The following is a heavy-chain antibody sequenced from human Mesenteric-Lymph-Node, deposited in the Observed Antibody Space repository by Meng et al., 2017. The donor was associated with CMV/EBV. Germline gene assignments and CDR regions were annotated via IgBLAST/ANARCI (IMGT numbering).Heavy chain of an antibody. CDR1: GFTFSSYE. V-gene: IGHV3-48*03. D-gene: IGHD3-10*01. J-gene: IGHJ5*02. CDR2: ISSSGSTI. CDR3: ARGGPLASIWFGELSRWFDP. Sequence: GGSLRLSCAASGFTFSSYEMNWVRQAPGKGLEWVSYISSSGSTIYYADSVKGRFTISRDNAKNSLYLQMNSLRAEDTAVYYCARGGPLASIWFGELSRWFDPWGQGTLVTVSS.